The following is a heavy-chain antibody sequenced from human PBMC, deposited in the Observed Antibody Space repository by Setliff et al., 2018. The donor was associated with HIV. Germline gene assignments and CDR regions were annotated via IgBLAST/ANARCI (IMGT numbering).Heavy chain of an antibody. Sequence: SETLSLTCAVYGGSFSGYCWSWIRQAPGKGLEWIGEMQHSGRTNYNPSLRSRVTTSVDTSKSQFSLKLSSVTAADTAVYYCARVSCSSWYAITLYYYYSIDVWGKGTTVTVSS. D-gene: IGHD6-13*01. V-gene: IGHV4-34*01. CDR2: MQHSGRT. J-gene: IGHJ6*03. CDR1: GGSFSGYC. CDR3: ARVSCSSWYAITLYYYYSIDV.